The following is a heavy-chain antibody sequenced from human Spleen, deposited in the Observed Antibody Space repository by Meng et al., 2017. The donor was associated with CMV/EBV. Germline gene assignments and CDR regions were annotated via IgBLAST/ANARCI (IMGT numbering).Heavy chain of an antibody. D-gene: IGHD2-2*01. J-gene: IGHJ6*02. V-gene: IGHV3-48*03. Sequence: GESLKISCTASGFSINIYEMNWVRQAPGKGLEWISYISGSGNTIYYADSVKGRFIISRDNTKNSLYLQMNSLRAEDTAVYHCARDRSPAALRDYYSMDAWGQGTTVTVSS. CDR2: ISGSGNTI. CDR1: GFSINIYE. CDR3: ARDRSPAALRDYYSMDA.